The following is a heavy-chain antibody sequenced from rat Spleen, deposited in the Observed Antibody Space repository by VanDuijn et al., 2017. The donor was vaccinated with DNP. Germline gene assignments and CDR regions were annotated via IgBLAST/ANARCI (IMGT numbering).Heavy chain of an antibody. CDR3: ARRGYHARDWFAY. V-gene: IGHV5-25*01. D-gene: IGHD1-12*01. CDR2: ISPSGGST. Sequence: EVQLVESGGGLVQPGRSLKLSCAASGFTFSDYYMAWVRQAPTKGLEWVASISPSGGSTYYRDSVKGRFTISRDNAKSTLYLQMDSLRSGDTATYSCARRGYHARDWFAYWGQGTLVTVSS. J-gene: IGHJ3*01. CDR1: GFTFSDYY.